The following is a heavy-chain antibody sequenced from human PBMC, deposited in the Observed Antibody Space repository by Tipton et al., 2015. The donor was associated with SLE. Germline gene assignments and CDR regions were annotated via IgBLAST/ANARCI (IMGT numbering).Heavy chain of an antibody. CDR1: GGSFTGYY. Sequence: TLSLTCAVYGGSFTGYYWSWIRQPPGKGLEWIGEINHRGTTNYNPSLKSRVTVSVDTSKNQFSLQLSSVTAADTAVYYCATKERCRGGSCYHYWGQGTLVTVSS. V-gene: IGHV4-34*01. J-gene: IGHJ4*02. CDR2: INHRGTT. CDR3: ATKERCRGGSCYHY. D-gene: IGHD2-15*01.